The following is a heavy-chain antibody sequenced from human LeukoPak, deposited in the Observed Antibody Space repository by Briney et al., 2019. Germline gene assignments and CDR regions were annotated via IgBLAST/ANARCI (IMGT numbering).Heavy chain of an antibody. Sequence: PRASVKVSCKAYGYTFTGYYMHWVRQAPGQGLEWMGWINPNSGGTNYAQKFQCRVTMTRDTSISTAYMELSRLRSDDTAVYYCARGSHCSSTSCPDYWGQGTLVTVSS. J-gene: IGHJ4*02. CDR1: GYTFTGYY. CDR2: INPNSGGT. V-gene: IGHV1-2*02. CDR3: ARGSHCSSTSCPDY. D-gene: IGHD2-2*01.